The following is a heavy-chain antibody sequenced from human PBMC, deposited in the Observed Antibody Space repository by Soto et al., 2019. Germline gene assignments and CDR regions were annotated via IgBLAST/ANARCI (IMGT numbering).Heavy chain of an antibody. CDR2: IYHSGST. CDR3: LGSSTSYYFDY. V-gene: IGHV4-4*02. CDR1: GGSISSSNW. D-gene: IGHD6-13*01. Sequence: SETLSLTCAVSGGSISSSNWWSWVRQPPGKGLEWIGEIYHSGSTNYNPSLKSRVTISVDKSKNQFSLKLSSVTAADTAVYYCLGSSTSYYFDYWGQGTLVTVSS. J-gene: IGHJ4*02.